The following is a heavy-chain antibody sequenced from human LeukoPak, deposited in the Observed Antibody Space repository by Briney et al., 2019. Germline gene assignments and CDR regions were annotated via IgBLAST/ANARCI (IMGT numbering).Heavy chain of an antibody. J-gene: IGHJ4*02. Sequence: GGSLRLSCAASGFTFSSYAMHWGRQAPGKGLEWVAVISYDGSNKYYADSVKGRFTISRDNAKNSLYLQMNSLRAEDTAVYYCARDRYNWKREPYYFDYWGQGTLVTVSS. D-gene: IGHD1-20*01. CDR3: ARDRYNWKREPYYFDY. CDR1: GFTFSSYA. V-gene: IGHV3-30*04. CDR2: ISYDGSNK.